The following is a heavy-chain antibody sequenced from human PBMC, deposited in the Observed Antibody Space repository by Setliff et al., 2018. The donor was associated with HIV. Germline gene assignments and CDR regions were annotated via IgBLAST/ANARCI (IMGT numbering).Heavy chain of an antibody. CDR1: GYTFTSYD. CDR2: MNPNSGNT. CDR3: AGGSFYCSGGGCYFY. Sequence: ASVKVSCKASGYTFTSYDINWVRQATGQGLEWMGWMNPNSGNTGYSQKFQGRVTMTRNTSISTAYMELSSLRSDDTAVYYCAGGSFYCSGGGCYFYWGQGSLVTAPQ. V-gene: IGHV1-8*02. D-gene: IGHD2-15*01. J-gene: IGHJ4*02.